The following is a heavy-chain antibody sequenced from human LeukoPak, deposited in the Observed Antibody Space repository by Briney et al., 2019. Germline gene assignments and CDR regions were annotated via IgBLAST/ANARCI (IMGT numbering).Heavy chain of an antibody. Sequence: GGSLRLSCAASGFTFRSYGMHWVRQAPGKGLEWVAFIRYDGSNKYYADSVKGRFTISRDNSKNTLFLQMNSLRTEDTAVYYCARHLSGVTGYTYGRGIDYWGQGTLVTVSS. CDR3: ARHLSGVTGYTYGRGIDY. CDR2: IRYDGSNK. J-gene: IGHJ4*02. D-gene: IGHD5-18*01. CDR1: GFTFRSYG. V-gene: IGHV3-30*02.